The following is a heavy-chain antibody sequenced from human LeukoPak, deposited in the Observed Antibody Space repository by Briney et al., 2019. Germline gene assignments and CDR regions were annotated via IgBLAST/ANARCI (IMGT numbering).Heavy chain of an antibody. CDR3: ARDLLWFGELLYYYYGMDV. CDR2: IWYDGSNK. J-gene: IGHJ6*02. D-gene: IGHD3-10*01. V-gene: IGHV3-33*08. Sequence: GGSLRLSCAASGFTFSSYWMHWVRQAPGKGLEWVAVIWYDGSNKYYADSVKGRFTISRDNSKNTLYLQMNSLRAEDTAVYYCARDLLWFGELLYYYYGMDVWGQGTTVIVSS. CDR1: GFTFSSYW.